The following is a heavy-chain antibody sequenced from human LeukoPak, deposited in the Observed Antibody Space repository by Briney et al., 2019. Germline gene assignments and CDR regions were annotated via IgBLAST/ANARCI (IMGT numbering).Heavy chain of an antibody. Sequence: SVKVSCKASGGTFSSYAISWVRQAPGQGLEWMGGIIPIFGTANYAQKFQGRVTITADESTSTAYMELSSLRSEDTAVYYCAREPGIAAAGTGGDYWGQGTLVTVSS. CDR1: GGTFSSYA. CDR3: AREPGIAAAGTGGDY. D-gene: IGHD6-13*01. J-gene: IGHJ4*02. V-gene: IGHV1-69*13. CDR2: IIPIFGTA.